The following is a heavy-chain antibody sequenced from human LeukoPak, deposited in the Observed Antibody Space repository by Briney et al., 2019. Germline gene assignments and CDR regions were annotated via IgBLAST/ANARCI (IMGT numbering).Heavy chain of an antibody. CDR2: INSDGSIT. CDR1: GFTFTTYW. Sequence: GGSLRLSCAASGFTFTTYWMHWVRQAPGKGLVWVSHINSDGSITSYADSVKGRFTISRDNAKNSLYLQMNSLRAEDTAVYYCARDSSSWYLLDYWGQGTLVTVSS. CDR3: ARDSSSWYLLDY. V-gene: IGHV3-74*01. D-gene: IGHD6-13*01. J-gene: IGHJ4*02.